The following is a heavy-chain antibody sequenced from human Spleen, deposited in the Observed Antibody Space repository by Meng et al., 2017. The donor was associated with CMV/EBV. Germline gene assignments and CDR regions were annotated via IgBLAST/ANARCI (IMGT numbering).Heavy chain of an antibody. CDR3: ARDRDYYDSSGYLGD. CDR1: GYTFTGYY. J-gene: IGHJ4*02. V-gene: IGHV1-2*02. D-gene: IGHD3-22*01. Sequence: VSVKVSCKASGYTFTGYYMHWVRQAPGQGLEWMGWINPNSGGTNYAQKFQGRVTMTRDTSISTAYMELSRLRSDDTAVYYCARDRDYYDSSGYLGDWGQGTLVTVSS. CDR2: INPNSGGT.